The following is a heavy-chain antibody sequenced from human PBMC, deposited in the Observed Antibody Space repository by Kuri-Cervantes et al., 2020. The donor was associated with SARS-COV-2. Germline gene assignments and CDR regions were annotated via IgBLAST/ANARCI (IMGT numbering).Heavy chain of an antibody. CDR1: GGSISSGGYS. CDR2: TYYSGST. D-gene: IGHD3-10*01. J-gene: IGHJ6*02. Sequence: SETLSLTCAVPGGSISSGGYSWSWIRQSPGKGLEWIGYTYYSGSTYYNPSLKSRVTISVDTSKNQFSLKLGSVTAADTAVYYCARDRLGLLWFGEPKRYGMDVWGQGTTVTVSS. CDR3: ARDRLGLLWFGEPKRYGMDV. V-gene: IGHV4-30-4*01.